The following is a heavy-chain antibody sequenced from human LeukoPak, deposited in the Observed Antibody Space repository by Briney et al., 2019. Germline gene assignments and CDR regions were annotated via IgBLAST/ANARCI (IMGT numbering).Heavy chain of an antibody. CDR2: ISYDGSNK. CDR3: ARNYGSGMGYYYYYGMDV. CDR1: GFTFSSYA. V-gene: IGHV3-30-3*01. J-gene: IGHJ6*02. D-gene: IGHD3-10*01. Sequence: GESPRLSCAASGFTFSSYAMHWVRQAPGKGLEWVAVISYDGSNKYYADSVKGRFTISRDNSKNTLYLQMNSLRAEDTAVYYCARNYGSGMGYYYYYGMDVWGQGTTVTVSS.